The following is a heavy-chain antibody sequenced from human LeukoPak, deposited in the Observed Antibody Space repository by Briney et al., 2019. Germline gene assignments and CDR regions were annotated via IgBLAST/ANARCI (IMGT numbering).Heavy chain of an antibody. J-gene: IGHJ4*02. CDR3: ASMQITMVRGLFC. V-gene: IGHV4-59*11. CDR2: IYYSGST. Sequence: SETLSLTCTVSGGSISSHYWSWIRQPPGKGLEWIGYIYYSGSTNYNPSLKSRVTISVDTSKNQFSLKLSSVTAADTAVYYCASMQITMVRGLFCWGQGTLVTVSS. D-gene: IGHD3-10*01. CDR1: GGSISSHY.